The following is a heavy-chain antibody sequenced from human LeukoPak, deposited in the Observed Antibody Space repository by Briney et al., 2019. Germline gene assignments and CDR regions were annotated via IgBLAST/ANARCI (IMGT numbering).Heavy chain of an antibody. D-gene: IGHD6-13*01. V-gene: IGHV4-4*02. Sequence: PSETLSLTCAVSGGSISSSNWWSWVRQPPGKGLEWIGEIYHSGSTNYNPSLKSRATISVDKSKNQFSLKLSSVTAADTAVYYCARVGRQQLSTWGQGTLVTVSS. CDR3: ARVGRQQLST. J-gene: IGHJ5*02. CDR1: GGSISSSNW. CDR2: IYHSGST.